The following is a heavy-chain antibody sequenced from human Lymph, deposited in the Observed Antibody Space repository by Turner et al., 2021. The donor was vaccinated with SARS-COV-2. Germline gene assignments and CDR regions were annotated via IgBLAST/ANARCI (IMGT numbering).Heavy chain of an antibody. D-gene: IGHD3-3*01. Sequence: QVQLVESGGGVVQPGRSLRLSCAASGFTFSSYGMHWVRQAPGKGLEWVAVISYDGSNKYYSDSVKGRFTISRDNSKNTLYLQMNSLRAEDTAVYYCASNLWSAYRLDYWGQGTLVTVSS. V-gene: IGHV3-30*19. CDR1: GFTFSSYG. CDR2: ISYDGSNK. CDR3: ASNLWSAYRLDY. J-gene: IGHJ4*02.